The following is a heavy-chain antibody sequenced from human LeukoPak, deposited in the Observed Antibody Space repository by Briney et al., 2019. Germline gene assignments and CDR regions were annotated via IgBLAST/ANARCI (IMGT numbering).Heavy chain of an antibody. CDR2: INPSSGGT. V-gene: IGHV1-2*02. CDR1: GYRFTSYY. D-gene: IGHD6-13*01. J-gene: IGHJ4*02. CDR3: ARERGSSWYVDY. Sequence: GASVKVPCKTSGYRFTSYYIHWVRQAPGQGLEWMGWINPSSGGTEYAQKCQGRVTMTGDTSISTAYMELSRLRSDDTAVYYCARERGSSWYVDYWGQGTLVTVSS.